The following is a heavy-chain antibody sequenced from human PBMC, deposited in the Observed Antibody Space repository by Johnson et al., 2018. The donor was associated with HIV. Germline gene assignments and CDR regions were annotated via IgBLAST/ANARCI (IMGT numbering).Heavy chain of an antibody. CDR1: GFTFSNAW. Sequence: EVQLVESGGGLIKPGGSLRLSCAAPGFTFSNAWMSWVRQAPGKGLEWVGHIKSKTDGGTTDYAAPVKGRFTILRDDSKNTLYLQMSSLRTEDAGVYYCTTEGDAFDIWGQGTMVTVSS. CDR3: TTEGDAFDI. CDR2: IKSKTDGGTT. V-gene: IGHV3-15*01. J-gene: IGHJ3*02.